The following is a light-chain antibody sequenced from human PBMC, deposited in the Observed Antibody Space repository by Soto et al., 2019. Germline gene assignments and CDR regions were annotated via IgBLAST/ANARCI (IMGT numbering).Light chain of an antibody. V-gene: IGKV3-20*01. CDR2: GAS. J-gene: IGKJ1*01. Sequence: EIVLTQSPGTLSLSPGERATLSCRASQSVSSNYLAWYQQKAGQAPRLVIFGASSRATGIPDRFSASGSGTEFTLTISRLEPEDFAVYYCQQYSMAPLTFGQGTKVDIK. CDR1: QSVSSNY. CDR3: QQYSMAPLT.